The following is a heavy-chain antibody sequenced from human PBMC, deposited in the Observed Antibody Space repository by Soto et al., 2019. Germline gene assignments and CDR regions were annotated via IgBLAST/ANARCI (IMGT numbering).Heavy chain of an antibody. V-gene: IGHV1-46*01. CDR1: GFTFTNYF. D-gene: IGHD6-25*01. J-gene: IGHJ6*02. Sequence: QVQLVQSGAEVKKPGASVKVSCKASGFTFTNYFFHWVRQAPRQGLEWMGIISPYDGSTNYVQRLQGRVTMTRDTSKSTVYMELSSLRSEDTAVYYCARGDGRGSSGFYYCYGMDVWGHGTTVTVSS. CDR2: ISPYDGST. CDR3: ARGDGRGSSGFYYCYGMDV.